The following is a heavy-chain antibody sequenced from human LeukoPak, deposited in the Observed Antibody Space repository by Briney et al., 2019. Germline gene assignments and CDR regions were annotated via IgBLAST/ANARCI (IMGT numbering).Heavy chain of an antibody. CDR3: ARVGYYYDSSAGFDP. V-gene: IGHV1-69*05. D-gene: IGHD3-22*01. Sequence: GASVKVSCKASGGTFSSYAISWVRQAPGQGLEWMGGIIPIFGTANYAQKLQGRVTMTTDTSTSTAYMELRSLRSDDTAVYYCARVGYYYDSSAGFDPWGQGTLVTVSS. J-gene: IGHJ5*02. CDR1: GGTFSSYA. CDR2: IIPIFGTA.